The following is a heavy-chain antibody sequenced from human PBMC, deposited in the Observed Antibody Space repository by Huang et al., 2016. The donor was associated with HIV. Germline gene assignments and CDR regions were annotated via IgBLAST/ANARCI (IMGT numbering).Heavy chain of an antibody. J-gene: IGHJ4*02. V-gene: IGHV4-39*01. Sequence: QVQLQESGPGLLKPSEALFLTCNVSGGSVNSVGQHWGWIRQPPRKGLEWIGAIYLGGSTDYKPSLNSRVTIATDASKNEGSLTERFLTQSDTAVYHRARIDGLLPFDHWCPGVLITVSS. CDR1: GGSVNSVGQH. CDR3: ARIDGLLPFDH. D-gene: IGHD2-15*01. CDR2: IYLGGST.